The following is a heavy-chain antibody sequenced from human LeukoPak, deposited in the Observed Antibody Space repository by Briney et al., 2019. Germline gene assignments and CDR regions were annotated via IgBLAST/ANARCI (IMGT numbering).Heavy chain of an antibody. J-gene: IGHJ4*02. CDR3: ARLREIPVFGVVTKSTSYFDS. CDR1: GFSFTTYW. CDR2: IKQDGTEK. V-gene: IGHV3-7*01. Sequence: GGSLRLSCGASGFSFTTYWMGWARQAPGKGLEWVANIKQDGTEKYYVDSVKGRFTISRGNAKNSLYLQMNSLRAEDTDVYYCARLREIPVFGVVTKSTSYFDSWGQGALVTVSS. D-gene: IGHD3-3*01.